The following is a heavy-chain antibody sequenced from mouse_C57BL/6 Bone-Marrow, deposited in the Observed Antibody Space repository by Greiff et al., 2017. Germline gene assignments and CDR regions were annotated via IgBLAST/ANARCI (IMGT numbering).Heavy chain of an antibody. J-gene: IGHJ1*03. CDR3: TLVGYSHWYFDV. CDR2: IDPENGDT. CDR1: GFNIKDDY. V-gene: IGHV14-4*01. D-gene: IGHD2-3*01. Sequence: VQLQQSGAELVRPGASVKLSCTASGFNIKDDYMHWVKQRPEQGLEWIGWIDPENGDTEYASKFQGKATITADTSSNTAYLQLSSLTSEDTAVSYCTLVGYSHWYFDVWGTGTTVTVSS.